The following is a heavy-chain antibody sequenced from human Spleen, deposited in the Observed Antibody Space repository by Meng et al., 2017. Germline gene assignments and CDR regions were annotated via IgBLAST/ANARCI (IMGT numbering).Heavy chain of an antibody. J-gene: IGHJ4*02. Sequence: QVQLQQWGAGLLKPSETLSLTCAVSGGSFSDYYWSWIRQPPGKGLEWIGEINHSGSTNYNPSLESRATISVDTSQNNLSLKLSSVTAADSAVYYCARGPTTMAHDFDYWGQGTLVTVS. D-gene: IGHD4-11*01. CDR3: ARGPTTMAHDFDY. CDR1: GGSFSDYY. V-gene: IGHV4-34*01. CDR2: INHSGST.